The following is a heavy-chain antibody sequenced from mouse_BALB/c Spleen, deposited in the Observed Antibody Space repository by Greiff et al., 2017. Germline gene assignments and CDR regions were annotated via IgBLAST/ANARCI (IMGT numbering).Heavy chain of an antibody. D-gene: IGHD2-3*01. CDR3: ARSDGTYAMDY. Sequence: VKVVESGTVLARPGASVKMSCKASGYTFTSYWMHWVKQRPGQGLEWIGEIDPSDSYTNYNQKFKGKATLTVDKSSSTAYMQLSSLTSEDSAVYYCARSDGTYAMDYWGQGTSVTVSS. CDR1: GYTFTSYW. CDR2: IDPSDSYT. J-gene: IGHJ4*01. V-gene: IGHV1-69*02.